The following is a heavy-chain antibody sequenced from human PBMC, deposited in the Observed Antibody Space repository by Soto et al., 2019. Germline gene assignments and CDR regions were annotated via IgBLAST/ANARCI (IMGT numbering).Heavy chain of an antibody. V-gene: IGHV3-30*18. CDR2: ISYDGSHK. J-gene: IGHJ4*02. Sequence: GVSLRLSCAGSGFTFSNYGLHWVRQAPGKGLEWVAIISYDGSHKYYADSVKGRFTISRDNSNNMLYLQMDSLRAEDTAVYYCAKDGAPRYCSRSSCHPAGAYWGQGT. CDR3: AKDGAPRYCSRSSCHPAGAY. D-gene: IGHD2-15*01. CDR1: GFTFSNYG.